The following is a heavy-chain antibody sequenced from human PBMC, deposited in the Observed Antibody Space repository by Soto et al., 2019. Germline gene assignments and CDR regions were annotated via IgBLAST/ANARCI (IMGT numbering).Heavy chain of an antibody. CDR1: GGTFSSYA. V-gene: IGHV1-69*01. J-gene: IGHJ6*02. Sequence: QVQLVQSGAEVKKPGSSVKVSCKASGGTFSSYAISWVRQAPGQGLEWMGGIIPIFGTANYAQKFQGRVTITADESTSTAYMELSSLRSEDTAVYYCARNTVVTSKGGYYYYGMDVWGQGTTVTVSS. D-gene: IGHD2-15*01. CDR2: IIPIFGTA. CDR3: ARNTVVTSKGGYYYYGMDV.